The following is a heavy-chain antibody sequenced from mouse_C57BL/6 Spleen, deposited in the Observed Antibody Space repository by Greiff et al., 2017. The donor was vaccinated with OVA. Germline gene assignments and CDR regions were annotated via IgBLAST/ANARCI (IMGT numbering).Heavy chain of an antibody. D-gene: IGHD1-1*01. V-gene: IGHV5-4*01. Sequence: VQLKESGGGLVKPGGSLKLSCAASGFTFSSYAMSWVRQTPEKRLEWVATISDGGSYTYYPDNVKGRFTISRDNAKNNLYLQMSHLKSEDTAMYYCARGESGFYYGSFLDYWGQGTTLTVSS. J-gene: IGHJ2*01. CDR2: ISDGGSYT. CDR3: ARGESGFYYGSFLDY. CDR1: GFTFSSYA.